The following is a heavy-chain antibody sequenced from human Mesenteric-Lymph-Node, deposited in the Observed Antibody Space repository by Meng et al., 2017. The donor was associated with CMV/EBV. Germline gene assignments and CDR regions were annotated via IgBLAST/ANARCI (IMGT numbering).Heavy chain of an antibody. D-gene: IGHD5-24*01. CDR2: INHSGRS. J-gene: IGHJ4*02. Sequence: LTGVGYGGVFSDYYWSWIRQPPGKGLEWIGEINHSGRSNYNPSLKSRVTISLDTSKNQFSLKLSSVTAADTAVYYCASGDGYNQNFDYWGQGTLVTVSS. CDR3: ASGDGYNQNFDY. V-gene: IGHV4-34*01. CDR1: GGVFSDYY.